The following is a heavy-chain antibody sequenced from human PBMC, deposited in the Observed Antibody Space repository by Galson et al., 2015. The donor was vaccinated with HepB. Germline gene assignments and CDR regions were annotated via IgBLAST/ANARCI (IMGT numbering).Heavy chain of an antibody. CDR1: NFIFSSYG. V-gene: IGHV3-30*19. CDR2: ITYDGSKK. J-gene: IGHJ3*01. CDR3: AKGDDFSALDI. Sequence: SLRLSCAASNFIFSSYGMHWVRQAPGQGLEWLAVITYDGSKKYYTDSVKGRFTISRDNSNNILYLEMTSLRTDDTAVYFCAKGDDFSALDIWGQVTMVTVSS. D-gene: IGHD3-3*01.